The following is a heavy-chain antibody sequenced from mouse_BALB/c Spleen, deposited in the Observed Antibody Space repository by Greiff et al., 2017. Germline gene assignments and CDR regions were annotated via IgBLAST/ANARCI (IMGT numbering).Heavy chain of an antibody. J-gene: IGHJ3*01. Sequence: VQRVESGPGLVAPSQSLSITCTVSGFSLTSYGVHWVRQPPGKGLEWLGVIWAGGSTNYNSALMSRLSISKDNSKSQVFLKMNSLQTDDTAMYYCARDGPRGGRAYWGQGTLVTVSA. CDR3: ARDGPRGGRAY. CDR2: IWAGGST. CDR1: GFSLTSYG. V-gene: IGHV2-9*02.